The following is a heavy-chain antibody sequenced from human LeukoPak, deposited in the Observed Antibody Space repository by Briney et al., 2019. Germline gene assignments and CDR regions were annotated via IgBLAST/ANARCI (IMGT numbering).Heavy chain of an antibody. D-gene: IGHD5-12*01. J-gene: IGHJ4*02. CDR2: IYHSGST. Sequence: PSETLSLTCAVSGGSISSGGYSWSWIRQPPGKGLEWIGYIYHSGSTYYNPSLKSRVTISVDRSKNQFSLKLSSVTAADTAVYYCAREDGYKGFYFDYWGQGTLVTVSS. CDR1: GGSISSGGYS. CDR3: AREDGYKGFYFDY. V-gene: IGHV4-30-2*01.